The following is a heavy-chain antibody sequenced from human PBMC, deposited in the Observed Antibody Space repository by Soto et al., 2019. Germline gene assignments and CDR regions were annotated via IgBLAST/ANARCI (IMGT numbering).Heavy chain of an antibody. V-gene: IGHV1-2*02. Sequence: ASVNASCKASGYTFSGYYIHWVRQAPGQGLEWMGWINPNSGGTKYAPKFQGGVTMTRDTSITTAYMELSRLRSGDTAVYYCAREPATAKPEGVDFWGQGTLVTSPQ. CDR1: GYTFSGYY. D-gene: IGHD1-1*01. J-gene: IGHJ4*02. CDR2: INPNSGGT. CDR3: AREPATAKPEGVDF.